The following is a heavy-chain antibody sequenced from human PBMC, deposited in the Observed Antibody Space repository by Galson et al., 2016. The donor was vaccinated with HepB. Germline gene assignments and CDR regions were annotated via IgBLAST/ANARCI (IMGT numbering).Heavy chain of an antibody. J-gene: IGHJ4*02. CDR2: VSKDGSNK. Sequence: SLRLSCAASGFSFSYYAIHWVRQPPGKGLEWVAMVSKDGSNKDYADSVKGRCIISRDNFKNTLSLQMNSLREKDTAVYYCARSSLNWNYFDYWGQGTLVTVSS. CDR1: GFSFSYYA. V-gene: IGHV3-30-3*01. D-gene: IGHD1-1*01. CDR3: ARSSLNWNYFDY.